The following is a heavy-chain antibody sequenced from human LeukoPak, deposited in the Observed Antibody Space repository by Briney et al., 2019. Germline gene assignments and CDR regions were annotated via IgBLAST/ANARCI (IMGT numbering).Heavy chain of an antibody. D-gene: IGHD3-10*01. CDR3: ARDWGYYPSGRGYFDS. J-gene: IGHJ4*02. CDR2: VYHRGTT. CDR1: DGSITGSSNY. V-gene: IGHV4-39*07. Sequence: SETLSLTCTVSDGSITGSSNYWAWIRQPPGKGLGWIGSVYHRGTTYYSPSLKSQVTISIDTSRSQFSLNLTSVTAADTAVYYCARDWGYYPSGRGYFDSWGQGTLVTVSS.